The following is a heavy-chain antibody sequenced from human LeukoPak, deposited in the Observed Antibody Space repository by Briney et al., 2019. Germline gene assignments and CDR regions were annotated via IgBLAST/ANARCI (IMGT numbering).Heavy chain of an antibody. D-gene: IGHD7-27*01. CDR1: GFTFRSSP. J-gene: IGHJ4*02. CDR2: ISYDGSNR. V-gene: IGHV3-30*04. CDR3: AAVNWGDFDY. Sequence: GGSLRLSCAASGFTFRSSPMHWVRQDPGKRLEWVAVISYDGSNRYYADSVKGRFTISRDNSKNTLHLHMNSLRAEDTAVYFCAAVNWGDFDYWGQGTLVTVSS.